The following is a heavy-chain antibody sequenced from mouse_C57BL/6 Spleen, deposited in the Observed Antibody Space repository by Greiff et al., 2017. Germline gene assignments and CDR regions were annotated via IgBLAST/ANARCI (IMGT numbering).Heavy chain of an antibody. Sequence: QVTLKESGPELVKPGASVKISCKASGYAFSSSWMNWVKQRPGKGLEWIGRIYPGDGDTNYNGKFKGKATLTADKSSSTAYMQLSSLTSEDSAVYFCARPITTVVANWYFDVWGTGTTVTVSS. CDR3: ARPITTVVANWYFDV. D-gene: IGHD1-1*01. CDR1: GYAFSSSW. J-gene: IGHJ1*03. V-gene: IGHV1-82*01. CDR2: IYPGDGDT.